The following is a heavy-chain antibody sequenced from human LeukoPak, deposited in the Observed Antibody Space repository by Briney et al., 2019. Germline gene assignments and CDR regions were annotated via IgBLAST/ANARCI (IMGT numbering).Heavy chain of an antibody. CDR2: INHSGST. V-gene: IGHV4-34*01. J-gene: IGHJ6*02. D-gene: IGHD2-21*02. Sequence: SETLSLTCAVYGGSFSGYYWSGIRQPPGKGLEWIGEINHSGSTNYNPSLKSRVTIPVDTSKNQFSLKLSSVTAADTAVYYCARERKMTSYYYGMDVWGQGTTVTVSS. CDR3: ARERKMTSYYYGMDV. CDR1: GGSFSGYY.